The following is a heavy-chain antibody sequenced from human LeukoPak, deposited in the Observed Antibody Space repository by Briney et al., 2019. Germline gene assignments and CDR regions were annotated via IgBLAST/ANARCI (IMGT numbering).Heavy chain of an antibody. D-gene: IGHD3-10*01. CDR3: ARDRTMVRGLFDY. Sequence: ASVKVSCKASGYTFTSYYMHWVRQAPGQGLEWMGIINPSGGSTSYAQRFQGRVTMTRDTSTSTVYMELSGLRSEDTAVYYCARDRTMVRGLFDYWGQGTLVTVSS. J-gene: IGHJ4*02. V-gene: IGHV1-46*01. CDR2: INPSGGST. CDR1: GYTFTSYY.